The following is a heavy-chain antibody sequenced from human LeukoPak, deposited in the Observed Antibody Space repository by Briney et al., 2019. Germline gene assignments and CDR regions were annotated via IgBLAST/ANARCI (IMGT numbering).Heavy chain of an antibody. Sequence: ASVKVSCKASGGTFSSYAISWVRQAPGQGLEWMGRIIPIFGTANYAQKFQGRVTITTDESTSTAYMELSSLRSEDTAVYYCAREYGNPVNADIVATVDYYYYMDVWGKGTTVTVSS. CDR1: GGTFSSYA. CDR3: AREYGNPVNADIVATVDYYYYMDV. D-gene: IGHD5-12*01. J-gene: IGHJ6*03. V-gene: IGHV1-69*05. CDR2: IIPIFGTA.